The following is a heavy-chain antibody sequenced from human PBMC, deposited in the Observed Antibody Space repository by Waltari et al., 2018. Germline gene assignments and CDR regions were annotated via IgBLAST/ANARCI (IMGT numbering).Heavy chain of an antibody. CDR1: GYSFTSYW. D-gene: IGHD2-15*01. V-gene: IGHV5-51*01. J-gene: IGHJ5*02. CDR2: IYPGDSDT. Sequence: EVQLVQSGAAVNKPGESLKISCKGSGYSFTSYWIGWVRQMPGKGLEWMGIIYPGDSDTRYSPSFQGQVTISADKSISTAYLQWSSLKASDTAMYYCARHRPYCSGGSCSPNWFDPWGQGTLVTVSS. CDR3: ARHRPYCSGGSCSPNWFDP.